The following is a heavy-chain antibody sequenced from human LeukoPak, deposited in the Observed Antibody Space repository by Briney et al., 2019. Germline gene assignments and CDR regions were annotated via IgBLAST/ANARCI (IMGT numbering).Heavy chain of an antibody. V-gene: IGHV1-69*05. CDR2: IIPIFGTA. CDR3: AVRFVVVPAATRAEYFQH. J-gene: IGHJ1*01. D-gene: IGHD2-2*01. CDR1: GGTFSSYA. Sequence: ASVKVSCKASGGTFSSYAISWVRQAPGQGLEWMGGIIPIFGTANYAQKFQGRVTITTDESTSTAYMELSSLRSEDTAVYYCAVRFVVVPAATRAEYFQHWGQGTLVTVSS.